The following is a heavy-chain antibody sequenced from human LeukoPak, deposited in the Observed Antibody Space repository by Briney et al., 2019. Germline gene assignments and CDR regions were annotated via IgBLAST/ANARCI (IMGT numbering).Heavy chain of an antibody. D-gene: IGHD3-16*01. Sequence: ASKTLSLTCAVFGGPISSSDYSWTWIRQHPGKGLEWIATIYYSGSTENNPSLKSRVTISVDTSKNQVSLKLSSVTAADTAVYYCARGSNYDTLGYHFEYWGQGTLVTVSS. J-gene: IGHJ4*02. CDR2: IYYSGST. CDR3: ARGSNYDTLGYHFEY. V-gene: IGHV4-31*11. CDR1: GGPISSSDYS.